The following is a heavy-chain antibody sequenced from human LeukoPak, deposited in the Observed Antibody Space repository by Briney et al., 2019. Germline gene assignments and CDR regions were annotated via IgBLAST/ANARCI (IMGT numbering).Heavy chain of an antibody. V-gene: IGHV3-23*01. D-gene: IGHD3-10*01. J-gene: IGHJ4*02. CDR1: GFTFSSYA. Sequence: PGGSLRLSCAASGFTFSSYAMSWVRQAPGKGLEWVSAISGSGGSTYYADAVKGRFTISRDNSKNTLYLQMNSLRAEDTAVYYCARNTYYYHSGSFPFDFWGQGTLVTVSS. CDR2: ISGSGGST. CDR3: ARNTYYYHSGSFPFDF.